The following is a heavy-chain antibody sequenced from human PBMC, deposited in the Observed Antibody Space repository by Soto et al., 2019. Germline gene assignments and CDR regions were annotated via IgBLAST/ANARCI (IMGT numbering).Heavy chain of an antibody. CDR1: GFTFSSYS. D-gene: IGHD2-2*01. CDR3: ARDIVVVPAAKGYYYYYGMDV. Sequence: VQLVEAGGGLVKPGGSLRLSCAASGFTFSSYSMNWVRQAPGKGLEWVSSISSSSSYIYYADSVKGRFTISRDNAKNSLYLQMNSLRAEDTAVYYCARDIVVVPAAKGYYYYYGMDVWGQGTTVTVSS. V-gene: IGHV3-21*02. J-gene: IGHJ6*02. CDR2: ISSSSSYI.